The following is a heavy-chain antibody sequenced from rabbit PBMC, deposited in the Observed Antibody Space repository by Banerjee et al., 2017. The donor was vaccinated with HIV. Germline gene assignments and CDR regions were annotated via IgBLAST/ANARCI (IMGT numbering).Heavy chain of an antibody. CDR2: IDTGNSGST. J-gene: IGHJ3*01. CDR3: ARNWASGSGYEL. D-gene: IGHD1-1*01. V-gene: IGHV1S45*01. CDR1: GFSLSSYD. Sequence: QEQLVESGGDLVKPGASLTLTCTASGFSLSSYDMCWVRQAPGKGLEWIACIDTGNSGSTWYANWAKGRFTISKTSSTTVTLQMTSLTAADTATYFCARNWASGSGYELWGQGTLVTVS.